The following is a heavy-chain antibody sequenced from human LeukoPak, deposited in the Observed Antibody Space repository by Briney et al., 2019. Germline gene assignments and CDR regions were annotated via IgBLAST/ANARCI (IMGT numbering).Heavy chain of an antibody. Sequence: GGSLRLSCAASGFTFNTYAMHWVRQAPGQGLEWVALIWHDGSHKFYSNSVRGQFTISRDNSKNTVYLQMNSLRAEDTAVYYCARDVAAVAGSRLRDYWGQGTLVTVSS. D-gene: IGHD6-19*01. CDR1: GFTFNTYA. V-gene: IGHV3-33*01. CDR2: IWHDGSHK. J-gene: IGHJ4*02. CDR3: ARDVAAVAGSRLRDY.